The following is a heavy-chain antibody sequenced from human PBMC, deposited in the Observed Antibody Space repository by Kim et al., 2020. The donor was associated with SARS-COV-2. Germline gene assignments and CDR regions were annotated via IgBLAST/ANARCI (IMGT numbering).Heavy chain of an antibody. V-gene: IGHV3-9*01. Sequence: GGSLRLSCAASGFTFDDYAMHWVRQAPGKGLEWVSGISWNSGSIGYADSVKGRFTISRDNAKNSLYLQMNSLRAEDTALYYCAKDSSSGSYYTSPVFDPWGQGTLVTVSS. D-gene: IGHD3-10*01. CDR3: AKDSSSGSYYTSPVFDP. J-gene: IGHJ5*02. CDR2: ISWNSGSI. CDR1: GFTFDDYA.